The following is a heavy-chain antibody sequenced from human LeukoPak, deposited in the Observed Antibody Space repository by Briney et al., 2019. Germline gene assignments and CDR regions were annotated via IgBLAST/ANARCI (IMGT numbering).Heavy chain of an antibody. CDR2: ISGSGDST. V-gene: IGHV3-23*01. CDR3: AKRGSSVSATPRDYFDY. Sequence: GGSPRLSCAASGFTFSSYAMSWVRQAPGKELEWASVISGSGDSTYYADSVKGRFTISRDNSKNTLYLQMNSLRAEDTAVYFCAKRGSSVSATPRDYFDYWGQGNLVTVSS. D-gene: IGHD2-15*01. J-gene: IGHJ4*02. CDR1: GFTFSSYA.